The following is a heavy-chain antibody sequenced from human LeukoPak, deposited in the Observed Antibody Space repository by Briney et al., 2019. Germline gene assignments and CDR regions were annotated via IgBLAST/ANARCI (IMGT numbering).Heavy chain of an antibody. J-gene: IGHJ5*02. Sequence: GGSLRLSCAASGFTFSDYYMSWIRQAPGKGLEWVSYISSSGSTIYYADSVKGRFTISRDNAKNSLYLQMNSLRAEDTAVYYCARGFSYYDSSGYRPGWFDPWGQGTLVTVSS. CDR3: ARGFSYYDSSGYRPGWFDP. V-gene: IGHV3-11*01. D-gene: IGHD3-22*01. CDR1: GFTFSDYY. CDR2: ISSSGSTI.